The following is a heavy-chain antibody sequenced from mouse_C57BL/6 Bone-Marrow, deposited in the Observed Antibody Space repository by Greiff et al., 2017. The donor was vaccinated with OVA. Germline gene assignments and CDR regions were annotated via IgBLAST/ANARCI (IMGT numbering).Heavy chain of an antibody. V-gene: IGHV14-1*01. J-gene: IGHJ3*01. CDR2: IDPEDGDT. Sequence: VQLQQSGAELVRPGASVKLSCTASGFNIKDYYMHWVKQRPEQGLEWIGRIDPEDGDTEYAPKFQGKATMTADTSSNTAYLQLSSLTSEDTAVYYCTTEGVGVDGFAYWGQGTLVTVSA. CDR3: TTEGVGVDGFAY. D-gene: IGHD1-1*01. CDR1: GFNIKDYY.